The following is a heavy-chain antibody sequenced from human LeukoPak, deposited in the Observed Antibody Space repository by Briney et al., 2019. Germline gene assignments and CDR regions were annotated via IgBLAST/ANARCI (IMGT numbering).Heavy chain of an antibody. Sequence: ASVKVSCKASGYTFTSYYMHWVRQAPGQGLEWMGIINPSGGSTSYAQKFQGRATMTRDTSTSTVYMELSSLRSEDTAVYYCARDHGICSGGSCYSYAWGQGTLVTVSS. D-gene: IGHD2-15*01. V-gene: IGHV1-46*01. CDR1: GYTFTSYY. J-gene: IGHJ5*02. CDR2: INPSGGST. CDR3: ARDHGICSGGSCYSYA.